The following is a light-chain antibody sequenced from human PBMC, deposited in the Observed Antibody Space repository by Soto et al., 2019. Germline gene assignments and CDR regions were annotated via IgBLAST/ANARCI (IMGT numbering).Light chain of an antibody. Sequence: QSALTQPASLSGSPGQSITISCTGTSSDIGAYNYVSWYQQHPGKAPELIIYDVSNRPSGVSDRFSGSKSGNTASLTISGLQAEDEADYYCSSYTGSSTLGVFGGGTKLTVL. CDR1: SSDIGAYNY. J-gene: IGLJ2*01. CDR3: SSYTGSSTLGV. CDR2: DVS. V-gene: IGLV2-14*01.